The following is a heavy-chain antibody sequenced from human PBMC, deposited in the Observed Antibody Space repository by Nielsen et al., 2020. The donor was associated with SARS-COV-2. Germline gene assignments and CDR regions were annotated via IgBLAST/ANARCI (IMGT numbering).Heavy chain of an antibody. CDR2: ISSSSSTI. D-gene: IGHD1-26*01. Sequence: GESLKISCAASGFTFSSYSMNWVRQAPGKGLEWVSYISSSSSTIYYADSVKGRFTISRDNAKNSLYLQMNSLRAEDTAVYYCARPTSGSYSYYFDYWGQGTLVTVSS. V-gene: IGHV3-48*01. J-gene: IGHJ4*02. CDR1: GFTFSSYS. CDR3: ARPTSGSYSYYFDY.